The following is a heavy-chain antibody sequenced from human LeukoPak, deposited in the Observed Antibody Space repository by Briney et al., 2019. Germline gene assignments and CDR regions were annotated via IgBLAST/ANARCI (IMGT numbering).Heavy chain of an antibody. CDR1: GGTFISYA. V-gene: IGHV1-18*01. CDR2: ISAYNGNT. D-gene: IGHD1-1*01. CDR3: AKIRRPYYYYGMDV. Sequence: GASVKVSCKASGGTFISYAISWVRQAPGQGLEWMGRISAYNGNTNYAQKLQGRVTMTTDTSTSTAYMELRSLRSDDTAVYYCAKIRRPYYYYGMDVWGQGTTVTVSS. J-gene: IGHJ6*02.